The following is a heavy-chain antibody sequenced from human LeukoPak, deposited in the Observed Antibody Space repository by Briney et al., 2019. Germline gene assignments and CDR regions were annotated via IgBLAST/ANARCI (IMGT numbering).Heavy chain of an antibody. CDR1: GGSISTTNYY. V-gene: IGHV4-39*01. CDR3: ARHSGLRSPFDP. D-gene: IGHD3-3*01. CDR2: TYSSGNT. Sequence: PSETLSLTGTVSGGSISTTNYYWGWIRQPPGRDLEWIGSTYSSGNTYYNPSLESRVTISVDTSKNQLSLKLTSATAADTSVYYCARHSGLRSPFDPWGQGTLVTVSS. J-gene: IGHJ5*02.